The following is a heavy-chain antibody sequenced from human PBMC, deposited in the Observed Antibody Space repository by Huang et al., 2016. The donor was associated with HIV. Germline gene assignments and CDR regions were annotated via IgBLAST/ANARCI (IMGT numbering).Heavy chain of an antibody. Sequence: QLHLQESGPGLVKSSETLSLSCTVSGGSITSGAYYWGWLRQPPGKGMEWLGSISYSGSTYFNPSLRSRVTMSIHTSNNQFSLNLTSVTAADTAKFYCARLSSSSFSNFWGRGTLVIVSS. CDR1: GGSITSGAYY. CDR3: ARLSSSSFSNF. CDR2: ISYSGST. J-gene: IGHJ4*02. V-gene: IGHV4-39*01. D-gene: IGHD6-6*01.